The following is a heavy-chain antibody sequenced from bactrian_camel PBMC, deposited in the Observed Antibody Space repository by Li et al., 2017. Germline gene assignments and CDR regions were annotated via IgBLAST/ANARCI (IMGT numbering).Heavy chain of an antibody. CDR3: VKDSDSGGLYRVMEY. Sequence: HVQLVESGGGSVQPGGSLRLSCAISGYAISSRCMGWFRQAPGKEREGVAGISAGGGRTYYADSVKGRFTISKDNAKNTLYLQMNNLKPEDTAQYYCVKDSDSGGLYRVMEYWGQGTQVTVS. V-gene: IGHV3S1*01. CDR2: ISAGGGRT. J-gene: IGHJ4*01. CDR1: GYAISSRC. D-gene: IGHD2*01.